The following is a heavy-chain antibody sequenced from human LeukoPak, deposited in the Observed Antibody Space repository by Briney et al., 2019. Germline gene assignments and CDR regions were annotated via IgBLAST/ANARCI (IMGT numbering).Heavy chain of an antibody. CDR2: ISYDGSNK. Sequence: PGGSLRLSCAASGFTSSSYAMHWVRQAPGKGLEWVAVISYDGSNKYYADSVKGRFTISRDNSKNTLYLQMNSLRAEDTAVYYCARGSPYLELSNWFDPWGQGTLVTVSS. CDR1: GFTSSSYA. V-gene: IGHV3-30-3*01. CDR3: ARGSPYLELSNWFDP. D-gene: IGHD1-7*01. J-gene: IGHJ5*02.